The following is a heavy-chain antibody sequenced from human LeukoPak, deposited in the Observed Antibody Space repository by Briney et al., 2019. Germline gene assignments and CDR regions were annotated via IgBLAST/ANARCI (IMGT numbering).Heavy chain of an antibody. Sequence: SETLSLTCTVSGGSISSYYWSWIRQPPGKGLEWIGYIYYSGSTNYNPSLKSRVTISVDTSKNQSSLKLSSVTAADTAVYYCARGYYGDYFDYWGQGTLVAVSS. V-gene: IGHV4-59*01. CDR2: IYYSGST. CDR3: ARGYYGDYFDY. CDR1: GGSISSYY. J-gene: IGHJ4*02. D-gene: IGHD4-17*01.